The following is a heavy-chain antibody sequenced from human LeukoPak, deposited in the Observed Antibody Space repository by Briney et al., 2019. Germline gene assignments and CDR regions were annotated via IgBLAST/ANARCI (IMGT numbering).Heavy chain of an antibody. D-gene: IGHD1-14*01. CDR1: GFTFSSYG. CDR3: ARDNPSSGMDV. Sequence: GGSLRLSCAASGFTFSSYGMHWVRQAPGKGLEWVAVIWYDASNKYYADSVKGRFTISRDNSKTTLYLHMRPLRTEATAVYYDARDNPSSGMDVWGQGNTVTVSS. CDR2: IWYDASNK. J-gene: IGHJ6*02. V-gene: IGHV3-33*01.